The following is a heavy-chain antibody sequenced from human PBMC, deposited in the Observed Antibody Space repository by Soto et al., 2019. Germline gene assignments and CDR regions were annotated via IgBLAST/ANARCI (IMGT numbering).Heavy chain of an antibody. D-gene: IGHD1-26*01. CDR2: LSNTGRRT. CDR1: VFPFGANA. CDR3: ATEMGATQGPFDN. Sequence: EVQVLESGGGLVQPGGSLRLSCVVSVFPFGANAVSWVRQAPGKGLEWVSGLSNTGRRTSYADSVKGRFNISRDNSENTVYLQMNSLRVEDTAVYYCATEMGATQGPFDNWGQGTLVTVSS. V-gene: IGHV3-23*01. J-gene: IGHJ4*02.